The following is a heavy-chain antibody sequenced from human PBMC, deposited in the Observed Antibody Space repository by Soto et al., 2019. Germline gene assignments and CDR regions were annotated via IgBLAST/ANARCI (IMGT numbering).Heavy chain of an antibody. CDR1: GYTFTSYA. D-gene: IGHD6-19*01. CDR2: LNANSGNT. Sequence: ASVKVSCKASGYTFTSYAMHWVRQAPGQRLEWMGWLNANSGNTGYAQKFQGRVTLTRNTSINTAYIELSSLRSDDTAVYYCATSGGGWYLYWGQGTLVTVSS. CDR3: ATSGGGWYLY. J-gene: IGHJ4*02. V-gene: IGHV1-8*02.